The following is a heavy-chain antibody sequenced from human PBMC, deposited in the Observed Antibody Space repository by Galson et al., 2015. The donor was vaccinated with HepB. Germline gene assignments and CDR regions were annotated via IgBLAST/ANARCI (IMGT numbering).Heavy chain of an antibody. V-gene: IGHV1-18*01. Sequence: SVKVSCKASGYTFLSYGINWVRQAPGQGLEWLGWISPYNGNTNYAQNLQGRVTMTTDTSTRTAYLELRSLKFDDTAVYYCATDPSPEGRYYFDYWGQGTLVTVSS. D-gene: IGHD2-2*01. J-gene: IGHJ4*02. CDR3: ATDPSPEGRYYFDY. CDR2: ISPYNGNT. CDR1: GYTFLSYG.